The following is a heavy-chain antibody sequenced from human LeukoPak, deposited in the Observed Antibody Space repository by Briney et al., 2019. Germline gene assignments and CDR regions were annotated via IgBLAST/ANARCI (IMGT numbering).Heavy chain of an antibody. CDR2: IRYDGSNK. CDR1: GFTFSSYG. D-gene: IGHD3-10*01. V-gene: IGHV3-30*02. J-gene: IGHJ6*03. Sequence: GGSLRLSCAASGFTFSSYGMHWVRQAPGKGLEWVAFIRYDGSNKYYADSVKGRFTISRDNSKNTLYLQMNSLRAEDTAVYYCAKTSSMVRGVPYYYFYMDVWGKGTTVTISS. CDR3: AKTSSMVRGVPYYYFYMDV.